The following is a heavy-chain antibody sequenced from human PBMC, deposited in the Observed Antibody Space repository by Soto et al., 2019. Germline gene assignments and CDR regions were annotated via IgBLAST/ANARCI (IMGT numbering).Heavy chain of an antibody. CDR3: ARGIWSYYYYGMDV. CDR1: GGSFSGYY. D-gene: IGHD2-8*02. CDR2: INHSGST. Sequence: PSETLSLTCAVYGGSFSGYYWSWIRQPPGKGLEWIGEINHSGSTNYNPSLKSRVTISVDTSKNQFSLKLSSVTAADTAVYYCARGIWSYYYYGMDVWGQGTTVTSP. J-gene: IGHJ6*02. V-gene: IGHV4-34*01.